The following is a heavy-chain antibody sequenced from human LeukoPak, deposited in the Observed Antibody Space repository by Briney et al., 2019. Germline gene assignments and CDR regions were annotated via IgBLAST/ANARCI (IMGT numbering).Heavy chain of an antibody. CDR3: ARRDKHCSGGSCYGYDGFDI. CDR1: GYSFTSYW. Sequence: GESLKISCKGSGYSFTSYWIGWVRQMPGKGLEWMGIIYPGDSDSRYSPSFQGQVTISADKSISTAYLQWSSLKASDTAMYYCARRDKHCSGGSCYGYDGFDIWGQGTMVTVSS. CDR2: IYPGDSDS. V-gene: IGHV5-51*01. J-gene: IGHJ3*02. D-gene: IGHD2-15*01.